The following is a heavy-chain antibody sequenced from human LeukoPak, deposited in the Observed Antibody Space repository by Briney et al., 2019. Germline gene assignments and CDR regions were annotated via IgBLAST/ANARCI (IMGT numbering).Heavy chain of an antibody. CDR1: GFTFSSYA. CDR2: ISGSGGST. D-gene: IGHD3-22*01. V-gene: IGHV3-23*01. J-gene: IGHJ6*03. Sequence: GGSLRLSCAASGFTFSSYAMSWVRQAPGKGLEWVSAISGSGGSTYYADSVKGRFTISRDNSKNTLYLQMNSPRAEDTAVYYCAKSYYYDSSGYYYYYYMDVWGKGTTVAVSS. CDR3: AKSYYYDSSGYYYYYYMDV.